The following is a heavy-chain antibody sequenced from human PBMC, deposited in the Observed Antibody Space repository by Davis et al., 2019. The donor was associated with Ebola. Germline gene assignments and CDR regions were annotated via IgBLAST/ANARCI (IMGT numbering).Heavy chain of an antibody. V-gene: IGHV4-34*01. Sequence: SETLSLTCAVYGGSFSGYYWSYIRQSPGKGLEWIGEVNDSENTNYNPSLKSRVTISVDRLKNQFSLKLRSVTGADTAIYYCARTTRGSGLFLDYWGQGTLVTVSS. J-gene: IGHJ4*02. CDR2: VNDSENT. CDR3: ARTTRGSGLFLDY. CDR1: GGSFSGYY. D-gene: IGHD6-19*01.